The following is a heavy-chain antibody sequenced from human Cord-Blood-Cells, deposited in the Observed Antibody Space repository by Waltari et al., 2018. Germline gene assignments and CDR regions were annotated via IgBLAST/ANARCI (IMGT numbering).Heavy chain of an antibody. CDR2: INHSGST. D-gene: IGHD6-13*01. J-gene: IGHJ1*01. CDR1: GGSFSGYY. V-gene: IGHV4-34*01. CDR3: ARGWGIGSSWYWGAEYFQH. Sequence: QVQLQQWGAGLLKPSEPLSLTCAVYGGSFSGYYWSWIRQPPGKGLEWIGEINHSGSTNYNPSLKSRVTISVDTSKNQFSLKLSSVTAADTAVYYCARGWGIGSSWYWGAEYFQHWGQGTLVTVSS.